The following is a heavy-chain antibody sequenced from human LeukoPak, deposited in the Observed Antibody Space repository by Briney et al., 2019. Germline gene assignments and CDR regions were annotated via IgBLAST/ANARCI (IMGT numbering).Heavy chain of an antibody. V-gene: IGHV1-18*01. CDR3: ARGPWGYLDWLPGGSYYYYYMDV. D-gene: IGHD3-9*01. J-gene: IGHJ6*03. CDR2: ISAYNGNT. CDR1: GYTFTSYG. Sequence: GASVKVSCKASGYTFTSYGISWVRQAPGQGLEWMGWISAYNGNTNYAQKLQGRVTMTTDTSTSTAYMELRSLRSDDTAVYYCARGPWGYLDWLPGGSYYYYYMDVWGKGTTVTVSS.